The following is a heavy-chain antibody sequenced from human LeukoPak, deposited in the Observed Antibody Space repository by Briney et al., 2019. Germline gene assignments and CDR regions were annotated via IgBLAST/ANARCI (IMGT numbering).Heavy chain of an antibody. V-gene: IGHV3-7*01. CDR2: TKQDGSQK. J-gene: IGHJ4*02. CDR3: TRRNFDY. CDR1: GFTFSSYW. Sequence: GGSLRLSCEASGFTFSSYWMNWVRQAPGKGLEWVANTKQDGSQKYYVDSVKGRFTISRDNANNSLYLQMNSLRAEDTAVYYCTRRNFDYWGQGTLVTVSS.